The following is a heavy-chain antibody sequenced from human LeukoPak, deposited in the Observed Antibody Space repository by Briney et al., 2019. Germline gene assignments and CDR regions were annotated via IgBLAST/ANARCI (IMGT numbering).Heavy chain of an antibody. CDR1: GFTFSNYW. D-gene: IGHD5-12*01. CDR3: TRGGYSGSYYRFS. CDR2: TSKDGSHT. Sequence: PGGSLRLSCAASGFTFSNYWIHWVRQAPGKGPEWLSRTSKDGSHTVYADSAKGRFTASRDNTKNTIDLEVTNLRPEYTAVYYCTRGGYSGSYYRFSWGQGTPVTVAS. J-gene: IGHJ4*02. V-gene: IGHV3-74*01.